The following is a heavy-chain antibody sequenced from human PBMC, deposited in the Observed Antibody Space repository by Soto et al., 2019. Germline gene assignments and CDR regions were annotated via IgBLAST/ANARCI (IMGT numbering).Heavy chain of an antibody. CDR3: ARESHDILTGPPWVWYFDL. J-gene: IGHJ2*01. D-gene: IGHD3-9*01. V-gene: IGHV4-34*01. Sequence: QVQLQQWGAGPLRPLETLSLTCGVSGGSFSGYYWAWIRQSPGKGLEWIGEINDRGSINYNPSLKSRDSISVDTSKNHYSLNLRSGTAADTAVYYCARESHDILTGPPWVWYFDLWGRGTLVTVSS. CDR2: INDRGSI. CDR1: GGSFSGYY.